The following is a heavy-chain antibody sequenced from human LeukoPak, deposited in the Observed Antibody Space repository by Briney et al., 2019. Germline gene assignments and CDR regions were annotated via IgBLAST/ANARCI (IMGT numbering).Heavy chain of an antibody. D-gene: IGHD5-24*01. CDR3: ARDPWKEMATNV. V-gene: IGHV4-39*07. CDR1: GGSISSSSYY. CDR2: IYYSGST. J-gene: IGHJ6*04. Sequence: SETLSLTCTVSGGSISSSSYYWGWIRQPPGKGLEWIGSIYYSGSTYYNPSLKSRVTISVDTSKNQFSLKLSSVTAADTAVYYCARDPWKEMATNVWGKGTTVTVSS.